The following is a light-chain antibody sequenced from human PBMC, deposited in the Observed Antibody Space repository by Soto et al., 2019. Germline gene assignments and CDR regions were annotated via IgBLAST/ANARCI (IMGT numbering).Light chain of an antibody. Sequence: DIQMTQSPSTLSASVGDRVTITCRASQSIDTWLAWYQQKPGKAPKLLIFDASILESGVPPRFSGSGSGTEFTLTISSLQAEDFAAYSCQQYHSNPTWTFGQGNKVEFK. CDR3: QQYHSNPTWT. J-gene: IGKJ1*01. V-gene: IGKV1-5*01. CDR1: QSIDTW. CDR2: DAS.